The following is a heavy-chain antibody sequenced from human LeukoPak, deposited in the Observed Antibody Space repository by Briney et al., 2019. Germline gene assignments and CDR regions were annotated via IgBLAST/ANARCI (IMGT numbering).Heavy chain of an antibody. CDR2: ISSSGTT. CDR1: GGSISGSSYH. J-gene: IGHJ4*02. Sequence: PSETLSLTCTVSGGSISGSSYHWGWSRQPPGEGLEWIGSISSSGTTYYNPSLKSRVTISVDTSKNQFSLKLRFVTAADAAVYYCARRLAGTTPGHYWGQGTLVTISS. D-gene: IGHD2/OR15-2a*01. CDR3: ARRLAGTTPGHY. V-gene: IGHV4-39*01.